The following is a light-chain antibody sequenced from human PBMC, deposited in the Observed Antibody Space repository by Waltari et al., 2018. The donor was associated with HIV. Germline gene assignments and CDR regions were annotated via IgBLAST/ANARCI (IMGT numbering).Light chain of an antibody. CDR3: AAWDDSLNGVI. Sequence: QSVLTQPPSASGTPGQRVTISCSGRSSNIGRNSVTWYQQLPGTAPKLLIYNNNQRPSGVPDRFSGSKSGTSASLAISGLQSEDEADYYCAAWDDSLNGVIFGGGTKLTVL. J-gene: IGLJ2*01. V-gene: IGLV1-44*01. CDR1: SSNIGRNS. CDR2: NNN.